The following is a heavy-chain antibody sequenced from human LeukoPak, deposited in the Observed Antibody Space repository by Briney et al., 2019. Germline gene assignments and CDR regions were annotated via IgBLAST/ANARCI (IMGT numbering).Heavy chain of an antibody. Sequence: GGSLRLSCAASGFTFSKYGMHWVRQAPGKGLEWVAVISYDGGEQHYGDSVKGRFSISRDDSKSTIYLQMNSLRAEDTAVYYCAKRPYSSSWYFDYWGQGTLVTVSS. CDR2: ISYDGGEQ. CDR1: GFTFSKYG. J-gene: IGHJ4*02. CDR3: AKRPYSSSWYFDY. D-gene: IGHD6-13*01. V-gene: IGHV3-30*18.